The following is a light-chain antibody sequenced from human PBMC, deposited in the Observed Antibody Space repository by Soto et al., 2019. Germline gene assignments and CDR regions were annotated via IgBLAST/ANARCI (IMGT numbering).Light chain of an antibody. CDR2: DVS. Sequence: QSALTQPASVSGSPGQSITISCTGTSSDVGGYNYVSLYQQPPGTAPKVVIYDVSYRPSGVSNRFSGSKSGNTAYLTISGLQAEDEAEYYCGSYTSSTSDVFGTGTKLTVL. V-gene: IGLV2-14*03. J-gene: IGLJ1*01. CDR1: SSDVGGYNY. CDR3: GSYTSSTSDV.